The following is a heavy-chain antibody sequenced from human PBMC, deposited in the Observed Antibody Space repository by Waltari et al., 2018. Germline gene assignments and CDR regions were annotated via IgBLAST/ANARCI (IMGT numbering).Heavy chain of an antibody. Sequence: QVQLVQSGAEVKKPGASVKVSCKASGYTFTSYAMHWVRRAPGQRLEWMGWINAGNGNTKYSQKFQGRVTITRDTSASTAYMELSSLRSEDTAVYYCARGPRPTYSSSWCLFDYWGQGTLVTVSS. J-gene: IGHJ4*02. CDR2: INAGNGNT. V-gene: IGHV1-3*01. CDR1: GYTFTSYA. CDR3: ARGPRPTYSSSWCLFDY. D-gene: IGHD6-13*01.